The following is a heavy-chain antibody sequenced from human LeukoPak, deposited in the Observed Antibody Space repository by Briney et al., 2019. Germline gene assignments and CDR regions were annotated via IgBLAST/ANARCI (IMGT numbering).Heavy chain of an antibody. CDR2: ISASGGST. V-gene: IGHV3-23*01. J-gene: IGHJ4*02. CDR1: GFTFSTFV. D-gene: IGHD1/OR15-1a*01. CDR3: AKGTKPVMTIPDY. Sequence: GGSLRLSCAASGFTFSTFVMSWVRQAPGKGPEWVSGISASGGSTYYADSVKGRFTISRDNAKNSLFLQMNSLRAEDTAMYYCAKGTKPVMTIPDYWGQGILVTVSS.